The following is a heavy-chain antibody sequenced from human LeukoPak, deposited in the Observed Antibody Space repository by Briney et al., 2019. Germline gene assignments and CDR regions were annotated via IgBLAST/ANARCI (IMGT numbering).Heavy chain of an antibody. V-gene: IGHV3-23*01. Sequence: GGSLRLSCAASRFTFSNYAMSWVRQAPGKGLEWVSGISGSGGSTYYADSVKGRFTISRHNSKNTLYLQMNSLRAEDTAVYYCARGPGAFDIWGQGTMVTVSS. J-gene: IGHJ3*02. CDR3: ARGPGAFDI. CDR1: RFTFSNYA. CDR2: ISGSGGST.